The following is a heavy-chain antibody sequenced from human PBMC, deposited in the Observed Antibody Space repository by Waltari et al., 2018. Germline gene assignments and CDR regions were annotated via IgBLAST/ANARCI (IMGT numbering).Heavy chain of an antibody. Sequence: QVTLKESGPALVKPTQTLTLTCTFSGFSLSTSGMRVSWIRQPPGKALEWLARIDWDDDKFYSTSLKTRLTISKDTSKNQVVLTMTNMDPVDTATYYCARTGPNLNLIGRAFDIWGQGTMVTVSS. V-gene: IGHV2-70*04. J-gene: IGHJ3*02. D-gene: IGHD1-1*01. CDR3: ARTGPNLNLIGRAFDI. CDR1: GFSLSTSGMR. CDR2: IDWDDDK.